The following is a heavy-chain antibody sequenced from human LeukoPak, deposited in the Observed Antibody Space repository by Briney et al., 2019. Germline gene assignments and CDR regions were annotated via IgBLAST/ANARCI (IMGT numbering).Heavy chain of an antibody. J-gene: IGHJ4*02. V-gene: IGHV4-59*12. Sequence: SETLSLTCTVSGGSISSYYWSWIRQPPGKGLEWIGYIYYSGSTKHNPSLKSRVTISVDTSKNQFSLKLSSVTAADTAVYYCARRGSTEGLVDYWGQGTLVTVSS. CDR1: GGSISSYY. CDR2: IYYSGST. CDR3: ARRGSTEGLVDY. D-gene: IGHD3/OR15-3a*01.